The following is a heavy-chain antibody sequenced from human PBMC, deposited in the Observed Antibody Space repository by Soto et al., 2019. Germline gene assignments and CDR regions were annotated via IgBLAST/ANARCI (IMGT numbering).Heavy chain of an antibody. CDR2: ISYDSSNK. J-gene: IGHJ4*02. CDR1: GFTFSGYA. Sequence: QVQLVESGGGVVQPGRSLRLSCAASGFTFSGYAMHWVRQAPGKGLEWVAVISYDSSNKYYADSVKGRFTVSRDNSKNPLYLQMDSLRAEDTAVYYCVRDRHVDTAMQFDYWGQGTLITVSS. CDR3: VRDRHVDTAMQFDY. V-gene: IGHV3-30-3*01. D-gene: IGHD5-18*01.